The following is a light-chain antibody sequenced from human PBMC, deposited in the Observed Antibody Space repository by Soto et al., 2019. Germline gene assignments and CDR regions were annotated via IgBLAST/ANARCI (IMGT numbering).Light chain of an antibody. V-gene: IGLV3-21*02. J-gene: IGLJ2*01. CDR3: QVWHSSRGV. Sequence: SSELTQTPSVSVAPGQTARITCGGDNIGANSVHWYQQKPGQAPILVVYDDSDRPSGIPERFSGSNSSNTAALTITRVEGGDEADYYCQVWHSSRGVFGGGTKLTVL. CDR1: NIGANS. CDR2: DDS.